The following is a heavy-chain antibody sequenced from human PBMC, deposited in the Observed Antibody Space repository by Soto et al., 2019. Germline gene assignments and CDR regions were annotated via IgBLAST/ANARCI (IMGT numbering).Heavy chain of an antibody. Sequence: SETLSLTCTGSGGSIRRYYWNWIRQPPGKGLEWIGYIYYRGNTNYNPSLKSRVTISVDTSKNQFSLKLSSVTAADTAVYYCARQPGYYDILTGYSTYYFDYWGQGTPVTVSS. CDR2: IYYRGNT. CDR1: GGSIRRYY. V-gene: IGHV4-59*08. J-gene: IGHJ4*02. CDR3: ARQPGYYDILTGYSTYYFDY. D-gene: IGHD3-9*01.